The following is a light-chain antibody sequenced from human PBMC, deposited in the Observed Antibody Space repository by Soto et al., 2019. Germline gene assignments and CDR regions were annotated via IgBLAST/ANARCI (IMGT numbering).Light chain of an antibody. CDR2: DAS. CDR3: QQYNNWPPIT. J-gene: IGKJ5*01. Sequence: EIVLTQSPATLSLSPGERATLSCRASQSVSSYLAWYQQKPGQAPRLLIYDASNRATGIPARFSGSGSGTDFTLTISSLEPEDFATYYCQQYNNWPPITFGQGTRLEIK. CDR1: QSVSSY. V-gene: IGKV3-11*01.